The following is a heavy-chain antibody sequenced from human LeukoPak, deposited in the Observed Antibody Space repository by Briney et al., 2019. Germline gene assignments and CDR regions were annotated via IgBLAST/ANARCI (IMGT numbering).Heavy chain of an antibody. D-gene: IGHD3-22*01. CDR3: SKDYDSSGYYYGAFDI. CDR1: GFTFSSYA. CDR2: ISGSGGST. Sequence: GGSLRLTCAASGFTFSSYAMSWVRQAPGKGLEWVSAISGSGGSTYYADSVKGRFTISRDNSKNTLYLQMNSLRAEDTAVYYCSKDYDSSGYYYGAFDIWGQGTMVTVSS. J-gene: IGHJ3*02. V-gene: IGHV3-23*01.